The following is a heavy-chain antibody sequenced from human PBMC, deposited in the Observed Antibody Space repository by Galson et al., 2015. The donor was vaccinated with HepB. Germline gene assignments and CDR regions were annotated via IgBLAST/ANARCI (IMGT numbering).Heavy chain of an antibody. CDR3: TRDWRGSSGYYYAPDY. CDR2: IRSKAYGGTT. J-gene: IGHJ4*02. CDR1: GFTFGDYA. Sequence: SLRLSCAASGFTFGDYAMSWFRQAPGKGLEWVGFIRSKAYGGTTEYAASVKGRFTISRDDSKSIAYLQMNSLKTEDTAVYYCTRDWRGSSGYYYAPDYWGQGTLVTVSS. D-gene: IGHD3-22*01. V-gene: IGHV3-49*03.